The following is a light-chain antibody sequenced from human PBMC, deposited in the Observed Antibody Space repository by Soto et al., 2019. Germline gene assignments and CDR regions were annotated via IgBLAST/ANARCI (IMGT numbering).Light chain of an antibody. CDR3: AAWDDSLNGYV. CDR2: SSN. V-gene: IGLV1-44*01. CDR1: SSNIGSNT. Sequence: QSVLTQPPSTSGTPGQRVTISCSGSSSNIGSNTVNWYQHLPGTAPKLLIYSSNQRPSGVPDRFSGSKSGTSASLAVSGLQSEDEADYYCAAWDDSLNGYVFGTGTQLTVL. J-gene: IGLJ1*01.